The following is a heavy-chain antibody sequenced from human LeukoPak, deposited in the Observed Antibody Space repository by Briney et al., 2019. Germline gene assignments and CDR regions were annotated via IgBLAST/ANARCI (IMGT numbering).Heavy chain of an antibody. V-gene: IGHV3-21*04. Sequence: GGSLRLSCAASGFTFSSYAMSWVRQAPGKGLEWVSSISSSSSYIYYADSVKGRFTISRDNSKNTLYLQMNSLRVEDTAVYYCGRDLIGTAASWDCWGQGTLVTVSS. D-gene: IGHD6-25*01. CDR1: GFTFSSYA. CDR2: ISSSSSYI. CDR3: GRDLIGTAASWDC. J-gene: IGHJ1*01.